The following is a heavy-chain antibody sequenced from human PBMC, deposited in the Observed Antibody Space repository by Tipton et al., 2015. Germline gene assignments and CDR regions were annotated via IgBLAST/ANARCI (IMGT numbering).Heavy chain of an antibody. D-gene: IGHD2-21*01. J-gene: IGHJ4*02. CDR1: VGSISNYY. CDR3: ARVGSGSYWGYFDY. V-gene: IGHV4-59*04. Sequence: TLSLTCTVSVGSISNYYWGWIRQPPGKGLEWIGSISHSGNPYYNPSLKSRVTMSRDTSKNQFSLKLTSGTAADTAVYYCARVGSGSYWGYFDYWGQGTMVTVSS. CDR2: ISHSGNP.